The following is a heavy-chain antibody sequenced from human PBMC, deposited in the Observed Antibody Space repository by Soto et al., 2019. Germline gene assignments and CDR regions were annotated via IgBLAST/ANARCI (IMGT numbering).Heavy chain of an antibody. CDR1: GGSISSGGYS. CDR2: IYHSGST. CDR3: ARSGYYHNTGMDV. V-gene: IGHV4-30-2*01. J-gene: IGHJ6*02. Sequence: QLQLQESGSGLVKPSQTLSLTCAVSGGSISSGGYSWSWIRQPPGKGLEWIGYIYHSGSTSYNPSLRSRVTVSVDRSENPFSLKLSSVTAADTAVYYCARSGYYHNTGMDVWGQGTTVTVSS. D-gene: IGHD3-22*01.